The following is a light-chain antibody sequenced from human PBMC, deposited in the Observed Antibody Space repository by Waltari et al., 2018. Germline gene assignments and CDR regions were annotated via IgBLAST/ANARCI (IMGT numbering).Light chain of an antibody. V-gene: IGLV4-69*01. CDR2: VNRDGSH. CDR1: SGHSSNV. CDR3: QTGGHGTWV. J-gene: IGLJ3*02. Sequence: QLVLTQSPSVSASLGASVKLTCTLSSGHSSNVIAWLHQQPEKGRRYLMKVNRDGSHREGDEIPDRFSGSSSWAEHYLTISRVQPEDEADYYCQTGGHGTWVFGGGTKLTVL.